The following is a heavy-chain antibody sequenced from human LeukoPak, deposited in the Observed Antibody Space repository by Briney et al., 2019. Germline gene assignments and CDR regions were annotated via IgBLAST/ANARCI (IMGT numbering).Heavy chain of an antibody. CDR2: INHSGST. Sequence: PSETLSLTCAVYGGSFSGYYWSWIRQPPGKGLEWIGEINHSGSTNYNPSLKSRVTISVDTSKNQFSLKLSSVTAADTAVYYCTRSRYCSSTSCYGMDVWGQGTTVTVSS. V-gene: IGHV4-34*01. D-gene: IGHD2-2*01. J-gene: IGHJ6*02. CDR3: TRSRYCSSTSCYGMDV. CDR1: GGSFSGYY.